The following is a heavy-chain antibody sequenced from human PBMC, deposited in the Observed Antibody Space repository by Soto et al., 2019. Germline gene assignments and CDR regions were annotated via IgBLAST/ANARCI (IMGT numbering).Heavy chain of an antibody. CDR2: INPNSGGT. V-gene: IGHV1-2*02. J-gene: IGHJ6*02. CDR1: GYTFTDYY. D-gene: IGHD4-17*01. Sequence: QVHLVQSGAEVKKPGASVRVSCKASGYTFTDYYIHWVRQAPRQGLEWMGWINPNSGGTNYAQKFQGRVTMTRDTSISTAYMDLSRLTSADTAVYNCARDATVTDSGYYSGLDVWGQGTTVTLSS. CDR3: ARDATVTDSGYYSGLDV.